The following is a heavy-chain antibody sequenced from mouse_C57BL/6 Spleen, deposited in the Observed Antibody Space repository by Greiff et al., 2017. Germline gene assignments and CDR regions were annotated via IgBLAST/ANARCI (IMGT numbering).Heavy chain of an antibody. CDR3: AYGNYYAMDY. CDR1: GYTFTSYW. CDR2: IDTSDSET. V-gene: IGHV1-52*01. Sequence: QVQLKQPGAELVRPGSSVKLSCKASGYTFTSYWMHWVKQRPIQGLEWIGNIDTSDSETPYNQKFKDKATLTVDKSSSTAYMQLSRLTSEDSAVYYCAYGNYYAMDYWGQGTSVTVSS. D-gene: IGHD2-1*01. J-gene: IGHJ4*01.